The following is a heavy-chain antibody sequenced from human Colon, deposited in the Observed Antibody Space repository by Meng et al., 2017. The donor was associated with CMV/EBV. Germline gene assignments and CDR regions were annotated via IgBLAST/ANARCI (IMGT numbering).Heavy chain of an antibody. D-gene: IGHD5-12*01. J-gene: IGHJ4*02. CDR3: AKGLNSGYD. CDR1: GFTFRNYA. V-gene: IGHV3-23*01. Sequence: GGSLRLSCAASGFTFRNYAMSWVRQAPGKGLQWVSGISGSGGTTYYADSVRGRFTISRDNSKNTLYLQMNSLRAEDTALYYCAKGLNSGYDWGQGTLVTVSS. CDR2: ISGSGGTT.